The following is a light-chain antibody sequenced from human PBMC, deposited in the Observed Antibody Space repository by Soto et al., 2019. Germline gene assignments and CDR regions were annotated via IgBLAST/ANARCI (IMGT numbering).Light chain of an antibody. V-gene: IGKV3-20*01. CDR1: QTVRNNY. J-gene: IGKJ5*01. CDR2: DAS. Sequence: EIVLTQSPGTLSLSPGERATLSCRASQTVRNNYLAWYQQKPGQAPRLLISDASSRATGIPDRFSGGGSGTEFALTISSLQSEDFAVYYCQQYQTLPTFGQGTRLEIK. CDR3: QQYQTLPT.